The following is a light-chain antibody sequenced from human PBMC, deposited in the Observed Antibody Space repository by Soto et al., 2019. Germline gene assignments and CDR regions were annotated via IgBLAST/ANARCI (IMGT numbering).Light chain of an antibody. CDR2: GNN. J-gene: IGLJ1*01. Sequence: QSVLTQPPSVSGAPGQRVTISCTGSSSNIGAGYDVHWYQQLPGTAPRLLIYGNNNRPSGVPDRFSGSKSGTSASLAITGLQAEDEFFYYCRSYQSPLSTSDVFVPGTKVPVL. CDR3: RSYQSPLSTSDV. V-gene: IGLV1-40*01. CDR1: SSNIGAGYD.